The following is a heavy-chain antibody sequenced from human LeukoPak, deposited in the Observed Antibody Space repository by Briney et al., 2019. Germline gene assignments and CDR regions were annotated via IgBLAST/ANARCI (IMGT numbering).Heavy chain of an antibody. Sequence: PGRSLRLSCAASGFTFSSYAMHWVRQAPGKGLEWVAVISYDGSNKYYADSVKGRFTIYRDNSKNTLYLQMNSLRAEDTAVYYCARGGDSSGYFHESFAFDIWGQGTMVTVSS. CDR3: ARGGDSSGYFHESFAFDI. J-gene: IGHJ3*02. D-gene: IGHD3-22*01. CDR1: GFTFSSYA. CDR2: ISYDGSNK. V-gene: IGHV3-30-3*01.